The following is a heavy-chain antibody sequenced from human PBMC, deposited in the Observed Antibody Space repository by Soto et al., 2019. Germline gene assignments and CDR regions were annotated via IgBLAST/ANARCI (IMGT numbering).Heavy chain of an antibody. CDR1: GFTFSDYY. Sequence: PGGSLRLSCAASGFTFSDYYMSWIRQAPGKGLEWVSYISSSSSYTNYADSVKGRFTISRDNAKNSLYLQMNSLRAEDTAVYYCARRILTMVRGVPLDYYYGMDVWGQGTTVTVSS. V-gene: IGHV3-11*03. CDR2: ISSSSSYT. D-gene: IGHD3-10*01. J-gene: IGHJ6*02. CDR3: ARRILTMVRGVPLDYYYGMDV.